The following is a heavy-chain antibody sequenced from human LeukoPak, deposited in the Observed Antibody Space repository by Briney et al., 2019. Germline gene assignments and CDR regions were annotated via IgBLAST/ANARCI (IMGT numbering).Heavy chain of an antibody. CDR3: ARARVEMATIFWFDP. CDR2: IIPIFGTA. J-gene: IGHJ5*02. V-gene: IGHV1-69*05. Sequence: VASVKVSCKASRGTFSTYAITWVRQAPGQGLEWMGGIIPIFGTANYAQKLQGRVTMTTDTSTSTAYMELRSLRSDDTAVYYCARARVEMATIFWFDPWGQGTLVTVSS. D-gene: IGHD5-24*01. CDR1: RGTFSTYA.